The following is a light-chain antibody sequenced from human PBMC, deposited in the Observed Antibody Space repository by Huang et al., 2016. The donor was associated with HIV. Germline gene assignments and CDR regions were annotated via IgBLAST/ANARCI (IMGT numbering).Light chain of an antibody. CDR2: ATS. CDR3: QQYYSFPLT. Sequence: AIRITQSPSSLSASTGDKVSITCRASQDINPYLAWYQQKPGKPPSLLIYATSTLQSGVPSRFSGSGSGTDFTLTITHRQSEDCATYYCQQYYSFPLTFGQGSQVEV. V-gene: IGKV1-8*01. CDR1: QDINPY. J-gene: IGKJ1*01.